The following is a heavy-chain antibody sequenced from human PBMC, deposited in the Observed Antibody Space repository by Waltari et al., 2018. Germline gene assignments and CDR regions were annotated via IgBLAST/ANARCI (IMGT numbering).Heavy chain of an antibody. D-gene: IGHD4-17*01. Sequence: QVQLQQWGAGPLKPSETLSLTCAVYGGSFSGYYWSWIRQPPGKGLEWIGEINHSGSTNYNPSLKSRVTISVDTSKNQFSLKLSSVTAADTAVYYCARSSRTTVTHDYWGQGTLVTVSS. CDR3: ARSSRTTVTHDY. CDR1: GGSFSGYY. J-gene: IGHJ4*02. V-gene: IGHV4-34*01. CDR2: INHSGST.